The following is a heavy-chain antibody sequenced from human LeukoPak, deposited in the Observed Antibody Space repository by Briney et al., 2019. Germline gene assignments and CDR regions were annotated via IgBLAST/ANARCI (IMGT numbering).Heavy chain of an antibody. CDR1: GGTISSYF. V-gene: IGHV4-4*07. Sequence: PSETLSLTCSVSGGTISSYFWSWIRQPAGKGLEWIGRIYPSGSTNYNPSLKSRVTMSLDTPKSQFSLKLSSVIAADTAVYYCARLGYTYGYAFDTWGQGTLVTVSS. D-gene: IGHD5-18*01. J-gene: IGHJ4*02. CDR3: ARLGYTYGYAFDT. CDR2: IYPSGST.